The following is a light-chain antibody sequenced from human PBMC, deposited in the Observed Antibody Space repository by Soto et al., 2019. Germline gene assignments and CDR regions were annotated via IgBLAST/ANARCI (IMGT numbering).Light chain of an antibody. CDR2: GAS. CDR1: QSISSN. CDR3: QQYDNWPPIT. Sequence: EIVMTQSPGTLSVSPEERATLSCRASQSISSNLAWYQQKPGQAPRLLIYGASTRATGIPARFSGSGSGTEFTLTISSLQSEDFAVHYCQQYDNWPPITIGQGTRLEIK. J-gene: IGKJ5*01. V-gene: IGKV3-15*01.